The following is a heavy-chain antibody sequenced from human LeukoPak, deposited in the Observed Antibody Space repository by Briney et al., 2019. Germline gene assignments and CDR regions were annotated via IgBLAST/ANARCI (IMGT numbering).Heavy chain of an antibody. CDR2: IYTSGST. CDR3: ARWSGSVTARNYYYYMDV. CDR1: GGSISSGSYY. D-gene: IGHD6-6*01. Sequence: SETLSLTCTVSGGSISSGSYYWSWIRRPAGKGLEWIGRIYTSGSTNYNPSLKSRVTISVDTSKNQFSLKLSSVTAADTAVYYCARWSGSVTARNYYYYMDVWGEGTTVTVSS. V-gene: IGHV4-61*02. J-gene: IGHJ6*03.